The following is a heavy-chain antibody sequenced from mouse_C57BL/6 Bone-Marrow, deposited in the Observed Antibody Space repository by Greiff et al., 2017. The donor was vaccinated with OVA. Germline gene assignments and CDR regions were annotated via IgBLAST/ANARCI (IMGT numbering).Heavy chain of an antibody. Sequence: EVQGVESGGGLVKPGGSLKLSCAASGFTFSDYGMNWVRQAPEKGLEWVAYISSGSSTIYYADTVKGRFTISRDNAKNTLFLQMTGLRSEDTARYYCARRFFAYWGQGTLVTVSA. V-gene: IGHV5-17*01. CDR1: GFTFSDYG. CDR3: ARRFFAY. J-gene: IGHJ3*01. CDR2: ISSGSSTI.